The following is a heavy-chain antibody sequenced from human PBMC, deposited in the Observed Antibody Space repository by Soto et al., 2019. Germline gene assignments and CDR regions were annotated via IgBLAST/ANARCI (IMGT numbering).Heavy chain of an antibody. CDR3: ARPRGLCSGGSCYSLRMGWFDP. CDR1: GGSFSGYY. CDR2: INHSGST. D-gene: IGHD2-15*01. Sequence: PSETLSLTCAVYGGSFSGYYWSWIRQPPGKGLEWIGEINHSGSTNYNPSLKSRVTISVDTSKNQFSLKLSSVTAADMAVYYCARPRGLCSGGSCYSLRMGWFDPWGQGTLVTVSS. J-gene: IGHJ5*02. V-gene: IGHV4-34*01.